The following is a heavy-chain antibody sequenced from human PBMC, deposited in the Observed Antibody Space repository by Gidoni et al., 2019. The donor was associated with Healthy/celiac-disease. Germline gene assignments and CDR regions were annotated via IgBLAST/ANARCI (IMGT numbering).Heavy chain of an antibody. CDR2: ISSSSSYI. Sequence: EVQLVESGGGLVKPGGSLRLSCAASGFPFSSYSMNWVRQVPGKGLEWVSSISSSSSYIYYADSVKGRFTISRDNAKNSLYLQMNSLRAEDTAVYYCARDQCSSTSCYRYYYYGMDVWGQGTTVTVSS. CDR3: ARDQCSSTSCYRYYYYGMDV. V-gene: IGHV3-21*01. CDR1: GFPFSSYS. J-gene: IGHJ6*02. D-gene: IGHD2-2*01.